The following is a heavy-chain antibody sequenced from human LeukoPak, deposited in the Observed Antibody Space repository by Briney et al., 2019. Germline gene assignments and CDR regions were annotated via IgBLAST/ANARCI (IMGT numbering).Heavy chain of an antibody. Sequence: PGGSLRLSCAASGFSFYSYDMTWVRQAPGKGLEWVSSISGTGTTTHYADSVKGRFTISRDNSKNMMFLQMESLRAEDTAVYYCARATHYDILTGCTDFDYWGQGTLVTVSS. CDR3: ARATHYDILTGCTDFDY. V-gene: IGHV3-23*01. J-gene: IGHJ4*02. CDR1: GFSFYSYD. CDR2: ISGTGTTT. D-gene: IGHD3-9*01.